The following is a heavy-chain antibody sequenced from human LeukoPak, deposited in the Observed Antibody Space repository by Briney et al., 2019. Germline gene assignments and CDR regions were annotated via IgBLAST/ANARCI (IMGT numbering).Heavy chain of an antibody. CDR3: ARSQLDSLIVY. Sequence: PSETLSLTCAVSGGSISSSSYYWGRNRQPPGQELEWVGSIYYSGSTYYNPSLKSRVTISVDTSKNQFSLKLSSVTAADTAVYYCARSQLDSLIVYWGQGTLVTVSS. D-gene: IGHD6-13*01. CDR1: GGSISSSSYY. J-gene: IGHJ4*02. CDR2: IYYSGST. V-gene: IGHV4-39*07.